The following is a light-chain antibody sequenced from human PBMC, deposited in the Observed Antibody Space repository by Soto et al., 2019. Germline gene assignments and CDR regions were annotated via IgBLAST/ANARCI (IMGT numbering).Light chain of an antibody. CDR3: CSYAASYTLV. Sequence: QSVLAQPRSVSGSPGQSVTISCSGTSSDVGGYNSVSWYQQFPGKAPKLMIYDVTKRPSGVPDRFSGSKSGNTASLTISGLQGEDEADYCCCSYAASYTLVFGGGTKVTVL. CDR1: SSDVGGYNS. J-gene: IGLJ2*01. CDR2: DVT. V-gene: IGLV2-11*01.